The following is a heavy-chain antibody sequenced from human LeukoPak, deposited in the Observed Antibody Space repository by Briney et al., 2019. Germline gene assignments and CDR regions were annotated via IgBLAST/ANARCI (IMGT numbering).Heavy chain of an antibody. CDR2: IDNSGRA. CDR1: GGSLSGYY. CDR3: ARGRYGDYL. Sequence: SETLSLTCAVYGGSLSGYYWSWIRQPPGKGLEWIEEIDNSGRANYNPSLKSRVTISIDTSKSHFSLKLTSVTAADTAVYYCARGRYGDYLWGQGTLVTVSS. D-gene: IGHD4-17*01. V-gene: IGHV4-34*01. J-gene: IGHJ5*02.